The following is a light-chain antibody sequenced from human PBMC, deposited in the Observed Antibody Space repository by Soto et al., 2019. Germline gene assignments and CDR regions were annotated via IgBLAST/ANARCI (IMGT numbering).Light chain of an antibody. CDR3: GTCDGRLYGTYV. CDR2: DND. V-gene: IGLV1-51*01. Sequence: QSVLTQPPSVSAAPGQQVTISCSGSSSNIGDNYVSWYQHLPGTAPKLVVYDNDRRPSGIPGRFSGSKSGTSATLVITGLQTGDEAEDDGGTCDGRLYGTYVFGTGSKVAVL. CDR1: SSNIGDNY. J-gene: IGLJ1*01.